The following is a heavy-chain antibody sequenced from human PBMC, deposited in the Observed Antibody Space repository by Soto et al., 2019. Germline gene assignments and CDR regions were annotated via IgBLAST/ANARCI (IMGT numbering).Heavy chain of an antibody. V-gene: IGHV3-74*01. CDR1: GFTLNNYW. CDR2: INNDGSST. Sequence: HPGGSLRLSCAASGFTLNNYWMHWVREAPGKGLVWVSRINNDGSSTAYADPAKGRFTISRDNAKNTLYLQMNSLRAEDTAIYYCARDLGGPDYWGQGTLVTVSS. J-gene: IGHJ4*02. D-gene: IGHD3-16*01. CDR3: ARDLGGPDY.